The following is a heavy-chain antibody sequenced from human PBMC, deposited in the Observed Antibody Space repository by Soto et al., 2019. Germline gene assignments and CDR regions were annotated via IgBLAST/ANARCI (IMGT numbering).Heavy chain of an antibody. Sequence: HPGGSLRLSCAASGFTFSSFGMHWVRQAPGKGLEWVAVISYDGTEEKYADSVKGRATVSRDNSKNTVYLQMNRLRGDDSAIYYWAKGRFDVVTISPFDHWGQGTLVTVSS. CDR2: ISYDGTEE. CDR3: AKGRFDVVTISPFDH. D-gene: IGHD3-3*02. J-gene: IGHJ4*01. V-gene: IGHV3-30*18. CDR1: GFTFSSFG.